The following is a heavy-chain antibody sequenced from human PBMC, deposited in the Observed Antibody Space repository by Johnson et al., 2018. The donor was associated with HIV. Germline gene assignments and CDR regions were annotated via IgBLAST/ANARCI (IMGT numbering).Heavy chain of an antibody. CDR1: GFTFSNAW. CDR3: TTASRGGWI. V-gene: IGHV3-15*01. Sequence: VQLVESGGGLVKPGGSLRLSCAASGFTFSNAWMSLVRQAPGKGLEWVGRIKSKTDGGTTDYAAPVKGRLPNSRDDSKNTLYLQMNSLKTEDTAVYYRTTASRGGWIWGQGTMVTVSS. D-gene: IGHD6-19*01. CDR2: IKSKTDGGTT. J-gene: IGHJ3*02.